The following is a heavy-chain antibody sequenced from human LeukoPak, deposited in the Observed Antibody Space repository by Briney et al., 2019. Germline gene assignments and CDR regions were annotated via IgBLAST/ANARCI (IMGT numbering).Heavy chain of an antibody. Sequence: GGSLRLSCAASGFTFSSYAMSWVRQAPGKGLEWVSAISGSGGSTYYADSVKGRFTISRDNSKNTLYLQMNSLRAEDTAVYYCAKAALMTTVTTGYYYGMDAWGQGTTVTVSS. CDR1: GFTFSSYA. V-gene: IGHV3-23*01. CDR2: ISGSGGST. D-gene: IGHD4-17*01. J-gene: IGHJ6*02. CDR3: AKAALMTTVTTGYYYGMDA.